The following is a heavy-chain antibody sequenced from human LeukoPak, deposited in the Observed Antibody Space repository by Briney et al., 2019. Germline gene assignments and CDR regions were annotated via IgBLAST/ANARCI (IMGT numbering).Heavy chain of an antibody. D-gene: IGHD2-15*01. Sequence: ASVKVSCKASGGTFSSYAISWVRQAPGQGLEWMGRIIPILGIANYAQKFQGRVTITADKSTSTAYMELSSLRSDDTAVYYCARGYGKTQNLDYWGQGTLVTVSS. J-gene: IGHJ4*02. V-gene: IGHV1-69*04. CDR2: IIPILGIA. CDR3: ARGYGKTQNLDY. CDR1: GGTFSSYA.